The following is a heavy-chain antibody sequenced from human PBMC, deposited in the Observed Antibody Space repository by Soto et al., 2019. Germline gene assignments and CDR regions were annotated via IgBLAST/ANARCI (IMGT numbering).Heavy chain of an antibody. CDR1: GGSISSSSYY. D-gene: IGHD3-3*01. V-gene: IGHV4-39*01. J-gene: IGHJ4*02. CDR3: ARLYDFWSGYCPY. Sequence: PSETLSLTCTVSGGSISSSSYYWGWIRQPPGKGLEWIGSIYYSGSTYYNPSLKSRVTISVDTSKNQFSLKLSSVTAADTAVYYCARLYDFWSGYCPYWGQGTLVTVSS. CDR2: IYYSGST.